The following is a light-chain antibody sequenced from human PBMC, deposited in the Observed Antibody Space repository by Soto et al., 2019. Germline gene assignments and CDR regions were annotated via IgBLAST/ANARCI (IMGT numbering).Light chain of an antibody. Sequence: EIVLTQSPATLSLSPGERATLSCRASQSVSSYLAWYQQKPGQAPRLLIYDASNRATGIPDRFSGSGSGSEFTLTISGLQSEDFAVYYCQQYNDRPPITFGQGTRLEIK. V-gene: IGKV3-11*01. J-gene: IGKJ5*01. CDR3: QQYNDRPPIT. CDR1: QSVSSY. CDR2: DAS.